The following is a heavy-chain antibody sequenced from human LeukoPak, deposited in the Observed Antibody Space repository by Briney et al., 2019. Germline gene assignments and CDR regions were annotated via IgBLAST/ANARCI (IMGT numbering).Heavy chain of an antibody. CDR3: ARAYDSSGLLQNDAFDI. D-gene: IGHD3-22*01. CDR2: IYYSGST. V-gene: IGHV4-39*07. J-gene: IGHJ3*02. CDR1: GGSISSSSYY. Sequence: SETLSLTCTVSGGSISSSSYYWGWIRQPPGKGLEWIGSIYYSGSTNYNPSLKSRVTMSVDTSKNQFSLKLSSVTAADTAVYYCARAYDSSGLLQNDAFDIWGQGTMVTVSS.